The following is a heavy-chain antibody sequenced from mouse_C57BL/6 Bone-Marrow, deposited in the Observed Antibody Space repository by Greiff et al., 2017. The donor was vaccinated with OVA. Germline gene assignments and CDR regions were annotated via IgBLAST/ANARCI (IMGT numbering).Heavy chain of an antibody. CDR1: GYSFTDYN. D-gene: IGHD1-1*01. CDR3: ASYGSSPLYYAMDY. Sequence: VQLQQSGPELVKPGASVKISCKASGYSFTDYNMNWVKQSNGKSLEWIGVINTNYGTTSYNQKFKGKATLTVDQSSSTAYMQLNSLTSEDSAVYYCASYGSSPLYYAMDYWGQGTSVTVSS. CDR2: INTNYGTT. J-gene: IGHJ4*01. V-gene: IGHV1-39*01.